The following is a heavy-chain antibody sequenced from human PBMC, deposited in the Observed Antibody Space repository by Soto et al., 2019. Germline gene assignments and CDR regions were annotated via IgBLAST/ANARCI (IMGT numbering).Heavy chain of an antibody. CDR3: ATNSNYALDF. Sequence: QVQLQESGPGLVKPSGTLSLTCAVSGGSISSTKWWSWVRQPPGKGLEWIGEIYHSGRTSYKPSLESRVTISLDKSQTQFSLKLTSGTAADTAVYYCATNSNYALDFWGQGTLVTVSS. D-gene: IGHD4-4*01. CDR1: GGSISSTKW. J-gene: IGHJ4*02. CDR2: IYHSGRT. V-gene: IGHV4-4*02.